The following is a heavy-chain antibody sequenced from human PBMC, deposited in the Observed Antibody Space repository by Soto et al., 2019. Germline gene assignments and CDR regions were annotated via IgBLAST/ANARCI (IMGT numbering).Heavy chain of an antibody. CDR3: TRSGYGDYGDYYFDY. Sequence: EVQLVESGGGLVQRGGSLKLSCAASGFTFSGSAMHWVRQASGKGLEWAGRIRSKANNYATSYGASVKGRFTISRDDSENTTYLQMNSLETEDTAVYYCTRSGYGDYGDYYFDYCGQGTLVTVSS. V-gene: IGHV3-73*01. CDR2: IRSKANNYAT. D-gene: IGHD4-17*01. CDR1: GFTFSGSA. J-gene: IGHJ4*02.